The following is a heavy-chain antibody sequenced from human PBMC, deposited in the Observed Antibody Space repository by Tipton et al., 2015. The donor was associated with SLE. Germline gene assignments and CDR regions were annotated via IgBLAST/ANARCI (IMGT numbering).Heavy chain of an antibody. Sequence: TLSLTCTVSGASITSYFWSWVRQPPGKGLEWIGYVFHTGSTNYNPSFKSRVSISLDTSKSQFSLKLTSVTAADTAVYHCARDAITIFEYMDVWGKGTTVTIS. D-gene: IGHD3-3*01. J-gene: IGHJ6*03. CDR2: VFHTGST. CDR3: ARDAITIFEYMDV. V-gene: IGHV4-59*12. CDR1: GASITSYF.